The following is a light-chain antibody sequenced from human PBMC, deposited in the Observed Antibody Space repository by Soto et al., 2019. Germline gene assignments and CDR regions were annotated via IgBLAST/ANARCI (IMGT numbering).Light chain of an antibody. CDR2: KAS. V-gene: IGKV1-5*03. CDR1: QSISSW. J-gene: IGKJ1*01. Sequence: DIQMTQSPSTLSASVGDRVPITCRASQSISSWLAWYQQKPGKAPKLLIYKASSLESGVPSRFSGSGSGTEFTLTISSLQPDDFATSYCQQYNSYSRTFGQGTKVEIK. CDR3: QQYNSYSRT.